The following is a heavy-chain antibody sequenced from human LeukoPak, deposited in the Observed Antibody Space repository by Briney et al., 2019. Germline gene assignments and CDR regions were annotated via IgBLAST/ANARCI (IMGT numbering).Heavy chain of an antibody. D-gene: IGHD1-14*01. J-gene: IGHJ3*02. V-gene: IGHV1-69*13. CDR1: GGTFSSYA. CDR2: IIPIFGTA. CDR3: AREGRKPDAFDI. Sequence: VASVKVSRKASGGTFSSYAISWVRQAPGQGLEWMGGIIPIFGTANYAQKFQGRVTITADESTSTAYMELSSLRSEDTAVYYCAREGRKPDAFDIWGQGTMVTVSS.